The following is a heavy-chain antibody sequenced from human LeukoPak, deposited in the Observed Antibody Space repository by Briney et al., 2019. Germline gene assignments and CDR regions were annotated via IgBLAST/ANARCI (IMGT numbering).Heavy chain of an antibody. V-gene: IGHV3-48*03. D-gene: IGHD3-10*01. J-gene: IGHJ4*02. Sequence: GGSLRLSCAASGFTFSSYEMNWVRQAPGKGLEWVSYISSSGSTIYYADSVKGRFTISRDNAKNSLYLQMNSLRAEDTAVYYCARVDPGSYLMFYYVDYWGQGTLVTVSS. CDR3: ARVDPGSYLMFYYVDY. CDR1: GFTFSSYE. CDR2: ISSSGSTI.